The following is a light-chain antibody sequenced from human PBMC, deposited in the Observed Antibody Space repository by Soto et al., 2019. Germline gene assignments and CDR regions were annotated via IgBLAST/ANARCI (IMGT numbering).Light chain of an antibody. V-gene: IGKV3-11*01. Sequence: EIVLTLSPATLSLSPGERATLSCRASQSINRYLAWYQQKPGQAPRLLIYYASNRAAGIPARFSGSGSGTDFTLTISSLEPEDFAVYYCQPRSYWPPITSGQGTRLEIK. CDR2: YAS. CDR1: QSINRY. J-gene: IGKJ5*01. CDR3: QPRSYWPPIT.